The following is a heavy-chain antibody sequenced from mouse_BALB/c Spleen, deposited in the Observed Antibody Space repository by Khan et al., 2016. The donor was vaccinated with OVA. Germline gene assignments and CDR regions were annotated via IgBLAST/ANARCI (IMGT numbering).Heavy chain of an antibody. J-gene: IGHJ2*01. Sequence: EVQLQQSGPELVRPGASVKISCTASGYSFTGYFMNWVMQSHGKSLEWIGRINPHIGETFYNQRFKDKATLTVDESSSTAHMELRSLASEDSPVYYCTRIYRSDFDYWGQGTTLTVSS. CDR1: GYSFTGYF. CDR3: TRIYRSDFDY. CDR2: INPHIGET. V-gene: IGHV1-20*02. D-gene: IGHD1-1*01.